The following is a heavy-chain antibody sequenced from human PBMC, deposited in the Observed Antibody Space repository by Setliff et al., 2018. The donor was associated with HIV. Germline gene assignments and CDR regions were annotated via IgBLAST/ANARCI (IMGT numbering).Heavy chain of an antibody. Sequence: GASVKVSCKASGYIFRNDAMNWVRQVPGQGLEWLGWINTKTGAPTYAQGLTGRFVFSLDSSVSTTYLEIRDLEVGDTAIYYCARMAPHHISWTGPQADDPLDIWGQGTMVTVSS. J-gene: IGHJ3*02. V-gene: IGHV7-4-1*01. D-gene: IGHD3-9*01. CDR3: ARMAPHHISWTGPQADDPLDI. CDR2: INTKTGAP. CDR1: GYIFRNDA.